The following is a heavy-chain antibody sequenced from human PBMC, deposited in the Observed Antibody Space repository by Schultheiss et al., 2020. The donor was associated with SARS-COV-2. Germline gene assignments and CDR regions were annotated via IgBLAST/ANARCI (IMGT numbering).Heavy chain of an antibody. D-gene: IGHD3-22*01. CDR2: IYSGGST. CDR3: ARDADYYDSSGGFDY. Sequence: GESLKISCAASGFTFSDYYMSWVRQAPGKGLEWVSVIYSGGSTYYADSVKGRFTISRDNSKNTLYLQMNSLRAEDTAVYYCARDADYYDSSGGFDYWGQGTLVTVSS. V-gene: IGHV3-66*01. CDR1: GFTFSDYY. J-gene: IGHJ4*02.